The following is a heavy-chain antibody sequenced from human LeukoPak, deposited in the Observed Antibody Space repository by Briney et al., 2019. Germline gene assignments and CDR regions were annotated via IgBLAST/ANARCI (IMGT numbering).Heavy chain of an antibody. D-gene: IGHD1-26*01. CDR1: GYTFTSYG. Sequence: ASVKVSCKASGYTFTSYGISWVRQAPGQGLEWMGWISAYNGNTNYAQKLQGRVTMTTDTSTSIAYMELRSLRSDDTAVYYCASTELPATRLGRWGQGTLVTVSS. J-gene: IGHJ4*02. CDR3: ASTELPATRLGR. CDR2: ISAYNGNT. V-gene: IGHV1-18*01.